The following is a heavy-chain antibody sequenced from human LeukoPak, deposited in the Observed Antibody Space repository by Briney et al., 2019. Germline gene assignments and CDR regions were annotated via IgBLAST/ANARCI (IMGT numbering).Heavy chain of an antibody. CDR3: ARELLWFGELQGGLDY. CDR2: ISWGGGST. V-gene: IGHV3-43*01. CDR1: GFTFDDYP. J-gene: IGHJ4*02. Sequence: GGSLRLSCAAFGFTFDDYPMHWVRQAPGKGLEWVSLISWGGGSTYYADSVKGRFTISRDNSKNSLYLQMNSLRAEDTAVYYCARELLWFGELQGGLDYWGQGTLVTVSS. D-gene: IGHD3-10*01.